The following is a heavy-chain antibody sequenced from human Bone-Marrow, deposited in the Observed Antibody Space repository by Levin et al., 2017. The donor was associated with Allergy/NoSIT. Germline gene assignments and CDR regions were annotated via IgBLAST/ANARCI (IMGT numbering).Heavy chain of an antibody. J-gene: IGHJ4*02. CDR3: ARAGYSYGYFLDY. Sequence: SETLSLTCAVYGGSFSGYYWSWIRQPPGKGLEWIGEINHSGSTNYNPSLKSRVTISVDTSKNQFSLKLSSVTAADTAVYYCARAGYSYGYFLDYWGQGTLVTVSS. V-gene: IGHV4-34*01. CDR2: INHSGST. D-gene: IGHD5-18*01. CDR1: GGSFSGYY.